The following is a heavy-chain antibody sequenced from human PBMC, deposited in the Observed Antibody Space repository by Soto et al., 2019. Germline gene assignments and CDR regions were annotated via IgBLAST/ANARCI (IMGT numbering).Heavy chain of an antibody. CDR3: TTSPHRDSERVFV. V-gene: IGHV3-7*01. CDR2: IKQDGTEK. Sequence: EMQLVESGGGLVQPGGSLRLSCAASGFTFSTYWMSWVRRTPGKGLEWVANIKQDGTEKYYVDSVRGRLTVSRDNAKSSLYLQMNSLRVEDTAVYYCTTSPHRDSERVFVWGQGTAVTVS. J-gene: IGHJ6*02. CDR1: GFTFSTYW. D-gene: IGHD1-26*01.